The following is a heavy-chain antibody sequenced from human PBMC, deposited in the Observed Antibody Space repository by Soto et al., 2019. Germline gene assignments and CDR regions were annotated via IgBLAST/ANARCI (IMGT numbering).Heavy chain of an antibody. CDR3: ARDSSSWHYFDY. V-gene: IGHV4-31*03. Sequence: SETLSLTCTVSGGSISSGGYYWSWIRQHPGKGLEWIGYIYYSGSTYYNPSLKSRVTISVDTSKNQFSLKLSSVTAADTAVYYCARDSSSWHYFDYWGQGTLVTVSS. CDR2: IYYSGST. CDR1: GGSISSGGYY. J-gene: IGHJ4*02. D-gene: IGHD6-13*01.